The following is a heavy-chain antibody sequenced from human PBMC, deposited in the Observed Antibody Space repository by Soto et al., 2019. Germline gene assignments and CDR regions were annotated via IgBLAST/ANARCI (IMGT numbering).Heavy chain of an antibody. CDR3: AKGGPEGFCSGGRCYVDY. V-gene: IGHV3-9*01. D-gene: IGHD2-15*01. CDR2: ISWNSNII. Sequence: EVQLVESGGGLVQPGRSLRLSCAASGFTFDDYAMHWVRRVPGKGLEWVSSISWNSNIIGYADSVKGRFTISRDNAKNSLYLQMNSLRPEDTALYYCAKGGPEGFCSGGRCYVDYWGQGTLVTVSS. J-gene: IGHJ4*02. CDR1: GFTFDDYA.